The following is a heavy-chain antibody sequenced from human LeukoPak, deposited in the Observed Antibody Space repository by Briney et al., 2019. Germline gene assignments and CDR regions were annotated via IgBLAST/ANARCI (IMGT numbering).Heavy chain of an antibody. CDR3: ATLISARIDY. V-gene: IGHV4-39*01. CDR2: IYYSGST. CDR1: GGSISSSSYS. Sequence: PSETLSLTCTVSGGSISSSSYSWGWIRQPPGKGLEWIGNIYYSGSTYYNPSLKSRLTISVDTSKNQFSLKLSSVTAADTAVYYCATLISARIDYWGQGTLVPVSS. J-gene: IGHJ4*02. D-gene: IGHD2/OR15-2a*01.